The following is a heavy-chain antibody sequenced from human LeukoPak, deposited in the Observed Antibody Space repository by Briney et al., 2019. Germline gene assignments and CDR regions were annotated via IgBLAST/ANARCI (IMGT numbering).Heavy chain of an antibody. D-gene: IGHD1-26*01. CDR1: GFTFSSYA. V-gene: IGHV3-23*01. Sequence: GGSLRLSCAASGFTFSSYAMSWVRQAPGKGLEWVSAISGSGGSTYYADSVKGRFTISRDNSKNTLYLQMSSLRAEDTAVYYCAKDRGSYYDAFDIWGQGTMVTVSS. CDR2: ISGSGGST. CDR3: AKDRGSYYDAFDI. J-gene: IGHJ3*02.